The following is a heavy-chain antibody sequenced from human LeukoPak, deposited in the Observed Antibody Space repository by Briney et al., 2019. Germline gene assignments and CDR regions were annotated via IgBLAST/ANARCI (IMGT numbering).Heavy chain of an antibody. J-gene: IGHJ6*02. D-gene: IGHD2-15*01. Sequence: PGGSLRLSCAASGFTFSSYWMSWVRQAPGKGLEWVANIKQGGSEKYYVDSVKGRFTISRDNAKNSLYLQMNSLRAEDTAVYYCARGPIFDCSGGSCYSDYYYYYGMDVWGQGTTVTVSS. CDR3: ARGPIFDCSGGSCYSDYYYYYGMDV. CDR2: IKQGGSEK. CDR1: GFTFSSYW. V-gene: IGHV3-7*01.